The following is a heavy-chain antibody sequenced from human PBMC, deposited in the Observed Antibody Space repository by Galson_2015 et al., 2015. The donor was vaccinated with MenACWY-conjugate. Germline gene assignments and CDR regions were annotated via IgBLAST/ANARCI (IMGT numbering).Heavy chain of an antibody. J-gene: IGHJ4*02. V-gene: IGHV3-7*03. CDR3: AREEWRIGSGSYNSY. D-gene: IGHD3-10*01. CDR2: IKQDGSVK. Sequence: LGQGLEWVANIKQDGSVKYYVGSVKGRFTISRDNAKNSVYLQMNSLGADDTAVYYCAREEWRIGSGSYNSYWGQGTLVTVSS.